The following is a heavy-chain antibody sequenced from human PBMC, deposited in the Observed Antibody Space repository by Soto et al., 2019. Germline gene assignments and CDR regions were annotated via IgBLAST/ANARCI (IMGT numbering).Heavy chain of an antibody. Sequence: ASVKVSCKASGGTFSSYAISWVRQAPGQGLEWMGGIIPIFGTANYAQKFQGRVTITTDESTSTAYMELSSLRSEDTAVYYCARDKRSSGWYYLFDIWGQGTMVTVSS. J-gene: IGHJ3*02. V-gene: IGHV1-69*05. CDR2: IIPIFGTA. CDR1: GGTFSSYA. CDR3: ARDKRSSGWYYLFDI. D-gene: IGHD6-19*01.